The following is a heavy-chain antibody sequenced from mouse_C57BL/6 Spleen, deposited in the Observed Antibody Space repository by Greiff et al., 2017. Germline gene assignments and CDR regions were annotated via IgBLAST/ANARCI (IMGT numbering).Heavy chain of an antibody. D-gene: IGHD2-2*01. Sequence: QVQLKQSGAELAKPGASVKLSCKASGYTFTSYWMHWVKQRPGQGLEWIGYINPSSGYTKYNQKVKDKATLTADKSSSTAYMQLSSLTYEDSAVYYCARLVTTGYYAMDYWGQGTSVTVSA. CDR1: GYTFTSYW. V-gene: IGHV1-7*01. J-gene: IGHJ4*01. CDR2: INPSSGYT. CDR3: ARLVTTGYYAMDY.